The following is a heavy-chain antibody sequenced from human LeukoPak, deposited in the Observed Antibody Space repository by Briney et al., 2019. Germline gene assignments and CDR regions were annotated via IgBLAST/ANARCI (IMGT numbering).Heavy chain of an antibody. V-gene: IGHV6-1*01. CDR1: GDSVSSKSV. CDR2: IYYRSKWSD. CDR3: ARGDQNFDY. J-gene: IGHJ4*02. Sequence: SQTLSLTCAISGDSVSSKSVWNWIRQSPSRGLEWLGRIYYRSKWSDNYAVSVKSRITINPDTSKNQFSLQLSSVTAEDTAVYYCARGDQNFDYWGQGTLVTVSS. D-gene: IGHD5-24*01.